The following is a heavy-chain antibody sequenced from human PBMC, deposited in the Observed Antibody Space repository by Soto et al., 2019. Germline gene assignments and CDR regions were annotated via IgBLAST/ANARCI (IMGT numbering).Heavy chain of an antibody. J-gene: IGHJ4*02. Sequence: ASVKVSCKASGYTFTGYYMHSLRHAPGQGLEWMGWINPNSGGTNYAQKFQGWVTMTRDTSISTAYMELSRLRSDDTAVYYCATQRSEWELSFDYWGQGTLVTVSS. V-gene: IGHV1-2*04. D-gene: IGHD1-26*01. CDR1: GYTFTGYY. CDR2: INPNSGGT. CDR3: ATQRSEWELSFDY.